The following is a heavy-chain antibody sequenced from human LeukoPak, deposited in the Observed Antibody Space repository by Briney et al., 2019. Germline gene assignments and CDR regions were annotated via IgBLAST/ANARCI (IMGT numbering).Heavy chain of an antibody. Sequence: XXXXGFTFSTYSMSWVRQSPGKGLEWVSYITGRSTPIYYADSVKGRFTISRDNARNSLYLKMNSLRAEDKAVYYCXXXXXGXXXAFDMWGXGXMVTVSS. D-gene: IGHD3-3*01. J-gene: IGHJ3*02. CDR1: GFTFSTYS. V-gene: IGHV3-48*01. CDR2: ITGRSTPI. CDR3: XXXXXGXXXAFDM.